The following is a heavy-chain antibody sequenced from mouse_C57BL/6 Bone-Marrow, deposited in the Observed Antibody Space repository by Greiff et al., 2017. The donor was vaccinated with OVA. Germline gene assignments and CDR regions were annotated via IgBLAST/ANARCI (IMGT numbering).Heavy chain of an antibody. CDR1: GYTFTSYW. V-gene: IGHV1-69*01. CDR2: IDPSDSYT. J-gene: IGHJ2*01. Sequence: QVQLQQPGAELVMPGASVKLSCKASGYTFTSYWMHWVKQRPGQGLEWIGEIDPSDSYTNYNQKFKGKSTLTVDKSSSTAYMQLSSLTSEDSAVYYCARERFQYYVDYWGQGTTLTVSS. CDR3: ARERFQYYVDY.